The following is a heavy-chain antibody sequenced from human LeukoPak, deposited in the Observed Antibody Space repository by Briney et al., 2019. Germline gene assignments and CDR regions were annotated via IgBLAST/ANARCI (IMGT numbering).Heavy chain of an antibody. J-gene: IGHJ5*02. CDR2: IYHSGST. CDR1: GGSISSSNW. Sequence: PSETLSLTCAVSGGSISSSNWWSWVRQPPGKGLEWIGAIYHSGSTNYNPSLKSRVTISVDKSKNQFSLKLSSVTAADTAVYYCARVINYYGSGSYYNEGDWFDPWGQGTLVTVSS. CDR3: ARVINYYGSGSYYNEGDWFDP. D-gene: IGHD3-10*01. V-gene: IGHV4-4*02.